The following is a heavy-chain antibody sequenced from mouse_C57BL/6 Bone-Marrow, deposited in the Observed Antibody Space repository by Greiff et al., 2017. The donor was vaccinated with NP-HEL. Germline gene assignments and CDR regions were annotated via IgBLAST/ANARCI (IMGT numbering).Heavy chain of an antibody. Sequence: QVQLQQSGAELARPGASVKMSCKASGYTFTSYTMHWVKQRPGQGLEWIGYINPSSGYTKYNQKFKDKATLTADKSSSTAYMQLSRLTSEDSAVYCCGRWNYYGYFDVWCTGTRVTVSS. J-gene: IGHJ1*03. CDR1: GYTFTSYT. CDR3: GRWNYYGYFDV. V-gene: IGHV1-4*01. CDR2: INPSSGYT.